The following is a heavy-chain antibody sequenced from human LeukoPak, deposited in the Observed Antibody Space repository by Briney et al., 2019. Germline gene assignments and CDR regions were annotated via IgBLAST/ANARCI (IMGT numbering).Heavy chain of an antibody. V-gene: IGHV3-53*01. CDR3: ARVVSGKNPFFDY. J-gene: IGHJ4*02. Sequence: GSLRLSCAASGFTFSSYAMSWVRQAPGKGLEWVSVIYSGGSTYYADSVKGRFTISRDNSKNTLYLQMNSLRAEDTAVYYCARVVSGKNPFFDYWGQGTLVTVSS. D-gene: IGHD3-10*01. CDR1: GFTFSSYA. CDR2: IYSGGST.